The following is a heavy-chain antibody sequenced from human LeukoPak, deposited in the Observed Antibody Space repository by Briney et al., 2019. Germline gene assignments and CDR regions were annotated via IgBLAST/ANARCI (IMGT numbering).Heavy chain of an antibody. CDR3: AKDTIAADGNSYYFDY. Sequence: GGSLRLSCAASGFTFSSYSMNWVRQAPGKGLEWVSYISSSSSTIYYADSVKGRFTISRDNAKNSLYLQMSSLRAEDTALYYCAKDTIAADGNSYYFDYWGQGTLVTVSS. CDR1: GFTFSSYS. V-gene: IGHV3-48*01. CDR2: ISSSSSTI. D-gene: IGHD6-6*01. J-gene: IGHJ4*02.